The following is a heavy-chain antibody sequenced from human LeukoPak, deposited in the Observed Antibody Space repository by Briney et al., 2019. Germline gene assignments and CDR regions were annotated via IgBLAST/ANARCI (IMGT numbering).Heavy chain of an antibody. Sequence: PGRSLRLSCAASGFTFSSYGMHWVRQAPGKGLEWVAVISYDGSNKYYADSVKGRFTISRDNSKNTLYLQMNSLRAEDTAVYYCARGSSYQLLYYYRGQGTLVTVSS. CDR1: GFTFSSYG. J-gene: IGHJ4*02. D-gene: IGHD2-2*02. V-gene: IGHV3-30*19. CDR2: ISYDGSNK. CDR3: ARGSSYQLLYYY.